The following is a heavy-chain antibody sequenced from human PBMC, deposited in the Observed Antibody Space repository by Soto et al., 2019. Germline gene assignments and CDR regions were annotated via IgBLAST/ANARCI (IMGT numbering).Heavy chain of an antibody. J-gene: IGHJ4*02. V-gene: IGHV1-69*01. CDR1: GGTFSSYA. CDR2: IIPIFGTA. D-gene: IGHD2-15*01. CDR3: ASVLGYCSGGSCYSFDY. Sequence: QVQLVQSGAEVKKPGSSGKVSCKASGGTFSSYAISWVRQAPGQGLEWMGGIIPIFGTANYAQKFQGRVTITADESTSTAYMELSSLRSEDTAVYYCASVLGYCSGGSCYSFDYWGQGTLVTVSS.